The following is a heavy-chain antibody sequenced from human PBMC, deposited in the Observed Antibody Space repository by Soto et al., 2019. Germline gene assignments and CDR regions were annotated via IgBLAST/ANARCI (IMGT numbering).Heavy chain of an antibody. CDR3: ARGIAAQNWFDP. D-gene: IGHD6-6*01. CDR1: GGSISSSNW. Sequence: SETLSLTCAVSGGSISSSNWWSWVRQPPGKGLEWIGEIYHSGSTNYNPSLKSRVTISVDKSRNQFSLKLGSVTAADTAVYYCARGIAAQNWFDPWGQGTLVTVSS. V-gene: IGHV4-4*02. J-gene: IGHJ5*02. CDR2: IYHSGST.